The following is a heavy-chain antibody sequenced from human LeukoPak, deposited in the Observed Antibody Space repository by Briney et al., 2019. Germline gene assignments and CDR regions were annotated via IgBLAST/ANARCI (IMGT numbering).Heavy chain of an antibody. CDR2: INTNTGNP. D-gene: IGHD2-15*01. CDR1: GYTFTSYA. CDR3: ARSALDCSGGSCYPYHYYYYGMDV. V-gene: IGHV7-4-1*02. Sequence: GASVKVSCKASGYTFTSYAMNWVRQAPGQGLEWMGWINTNTGNPTYAQGFTGRFVFSLDTSVSTAYLQISSLKAEDTAVYYCARSALDCSGGSCYPYHYYYYGMDVWGQGTTVTVSS. J-gene: IGHJ6*02.